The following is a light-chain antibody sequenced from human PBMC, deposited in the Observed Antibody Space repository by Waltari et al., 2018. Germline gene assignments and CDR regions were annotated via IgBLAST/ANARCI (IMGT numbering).Light chain of an antibody. CDR3: QQYNNWPLYT. CDR2: DAS. V-gene: IGKV3-15*01. J-gene: IGKJ2*01. Sequence: EAMMTQSPATLSVSPGDSATRSCRASQSASNNVPWFQQKPGQAPSLLIYDASTRATGVPARFSGSGSGTEFTLTISSLQTEDFAVYYCQQYNNWPLYTFGQGTKLEIK. CDR1: QSASNN.